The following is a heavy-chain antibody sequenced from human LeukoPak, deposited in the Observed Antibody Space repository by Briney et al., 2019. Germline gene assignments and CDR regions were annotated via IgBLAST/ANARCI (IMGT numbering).Heavy chain of an antibody. CDR3: AKSYSTAWIHYYDY. Sequence: GGSLRLSCAASGCTFSNYAMSWVRQAPGKGLECASVISDTGITTYYADSVKGRFTISRDNSKNTLDLQMNSLRAEDTAVFYCAKSYSTAWIHYYDYWGQGTLVTVSS. J-gene: IGHJ4*02. D-gene: IGHD6-19*01. CDR1: GCTFSNYA. CDR2: ISDTGITT. V-gene: IGHV3-23*01.